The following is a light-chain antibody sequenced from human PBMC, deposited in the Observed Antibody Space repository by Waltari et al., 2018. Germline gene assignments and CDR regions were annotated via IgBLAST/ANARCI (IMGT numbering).Light chain of an antibody. CDR1: SSNIGSDT. V-gene: IGLV1-44*01. J-gene: IGLJ3*02. Sequence: QSVLTQSPSASGAPGQRVTISCSGSSSNIGSDTVKWYQQLPGTAPKLLIYNNDQRPSGVPDRFSGSKSGTSASLAISGLQSEDEADYYCVTWDESLNGPVFGGGTKLTVL. CDR2: NND. CDR3: VTWDESLNGPV.